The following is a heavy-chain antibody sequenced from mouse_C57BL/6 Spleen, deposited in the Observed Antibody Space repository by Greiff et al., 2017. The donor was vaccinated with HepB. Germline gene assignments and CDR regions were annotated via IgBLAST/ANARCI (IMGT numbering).Heavy chain of an antibody. CDR2: IYPGDGDT. J-gene: IGHJ1*03. CDR3: SYGYVGWYFDV. D-gene: IGHD2-2*01. CDR1: GYAFSSYW. Sequence: VQLQESGAELVKPGASVKISCKASGYAFSSYWMNWVKQRPGKGLEWIGQIYPGDGDTNYNGKFKGKATLTADKSSSTAYMQLSSLTSEDSAVYFCSYGYVGWYFDVWGTGTTVTVSS. V-gene: IGHV1-80*01.